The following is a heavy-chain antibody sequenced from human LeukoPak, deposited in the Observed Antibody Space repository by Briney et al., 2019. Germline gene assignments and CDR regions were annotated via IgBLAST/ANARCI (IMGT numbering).Heavy chain of an antibody. CDR1: GGSFSGYY. J-gene: IGHJ3*02. V-gene: IGHV4-34*01. D-gene: IGHD3-10*01. CDR2: INHSGST. Sequence: SETLSLTCAVYGGSFSGYYWSWIRQPPGKGLEWIGEINHSGSTNYNPSLKSRVTIAVDTSKNQFSLKLSSVTAADTAVYYCARVRILWFGELDAFDIWGQGTMVTVSS. CDR3: ARVRILWFGELDAFDI.